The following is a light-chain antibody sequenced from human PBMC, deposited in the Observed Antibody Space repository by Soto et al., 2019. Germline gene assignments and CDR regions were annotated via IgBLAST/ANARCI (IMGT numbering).Light chain of an antibody. CDR1: SSNIGGNS. CDR2: DDN. V-gene: IGLV1-51*01. CDR3: GSGDSGLRADV. Sequence: QSVMTQPPSVSAAPGQKVTISCSGSSSNIGGNSVSWYQQLPGTAPKLLIYDDNKRPSGIPDRFSGSKSGTSATLGITGFQTGDEADYYCGSGDSGLRADVFGTGTKLTVL. J-gene: IGLJ1*01.